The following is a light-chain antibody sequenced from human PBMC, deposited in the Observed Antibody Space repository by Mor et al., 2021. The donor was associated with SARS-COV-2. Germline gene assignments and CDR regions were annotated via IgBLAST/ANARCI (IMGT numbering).Light chain of an antibody. CDR1: QRVSNN. J-gene: IGKJ2*01. V-gene: IGKV3-15*01. Sequence: TLSCRASQRVSNNLAWYQQKPGQAPRLLIYRASTRATGIPARFSGSGSGTEFTLTISSLESEDFAVYYCQQYNNWPPMYTFGQGTKLEIK. CDR3: QQYNNWPPMYT. CDR2: RAS.